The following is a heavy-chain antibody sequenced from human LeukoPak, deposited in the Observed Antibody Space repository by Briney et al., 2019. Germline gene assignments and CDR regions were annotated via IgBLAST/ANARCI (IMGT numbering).Heavy chain of an antibody. CDR3: AKDRGRGSVGYFDY. CDR1: GFTFSSYG. J-gene: IGHJ4*02. CDR2: ISYDGSNK. D-gene: IGHD3-10*01. Sequence: GGSLRLSCAASGFTFSSYGMHWVRQAPGKGLEWVAVISYDGSNKYYADSVKGRFTISRDNSKNTLYLQMNSLRAEDTAVYYCAKDRGRGSVGYFDYWGQGTLVTVSS. V-gene: IGHV3-30*18.